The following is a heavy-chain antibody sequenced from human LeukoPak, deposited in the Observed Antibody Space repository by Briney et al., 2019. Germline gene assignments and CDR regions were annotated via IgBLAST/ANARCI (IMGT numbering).Heavy chain of an antibody. D-gene: IGHD3-10*01. CDR3: ARAAPVRGVTFFDY. Sequence: GGSLRLSCVASGFTFSRYVIHWVRQAPGRGLEWVAVISKDGSDEYYADSVKGRFTVSRDPSKNSLYLQMNNLRGEDTAVYYCARAAPVRGVTFFDYWGQGTLITVSS. CDR2: ISKDGSDE. V-gene: IGHV3-30*04. J-gene: IGHJ4*02. CDR1: GFTFSRYV.